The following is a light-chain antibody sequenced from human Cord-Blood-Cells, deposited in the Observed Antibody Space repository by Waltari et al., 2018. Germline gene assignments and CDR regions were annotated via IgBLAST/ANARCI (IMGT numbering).Light chain of an antibody. Sequence: QSVLTQPPSASGTPGQRVTISCSASSSNIGSNYVYWYQQPPGTAPNLLIYRNNQRPSGVPDRFSGSKSGTSASLAISGLRSEDEADYYCAAWDDSLSGVVFGGGTKLTVL. CDR1: SSNIGSNY. J-gene: IGLJ2*01. CDR2: RNN. CDR3: AAWDDSLSGVV. V-gene: IGLV1-47*01.